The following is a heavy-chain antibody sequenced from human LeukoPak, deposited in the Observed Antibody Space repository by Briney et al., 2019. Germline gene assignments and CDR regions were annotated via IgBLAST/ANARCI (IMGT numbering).Heavy chain of an antibody. Sequence: GGSVKVSCKASGYTFASYDINWVRQATGQGLEWMGWMNHNSGNTGYAQKFQGRVTMTRNTSISTAYMELSSLRSEDTAVYYCARVHPDGQLDYWGQGTLVTVSS. V-gene: IGHV1-8*01. J-gene: IGHJ4*02. CDR3: ARVHPDGQLDY. D-gene: IGHD1-14*01. CDR1: GYTFASYD. CDR2: MNHNSGNT.